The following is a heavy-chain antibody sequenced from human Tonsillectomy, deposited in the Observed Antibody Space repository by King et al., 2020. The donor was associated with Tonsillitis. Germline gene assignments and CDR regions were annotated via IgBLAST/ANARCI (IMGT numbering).Heavy chain of an antibody. J-gene: IGHJ4*02. D-gene: IGHD3-3*01. V-gene: IGHV4-39*02. CDR2: MYYSGRT. CDR3: ARRRYVGVGPADF. Sequence: VQLQESGPGLVKPSETLSLTCSVSGGSISSGTYYWGWIRQPPGKGLEWIGSMYYSGRTYYNPSLKSRVTISVDTSKNHFSLKLSSVTAADTAIYYCARRRYVGVGPADFWGQGALVTVSS. CDR1: GGSISSGTYY.